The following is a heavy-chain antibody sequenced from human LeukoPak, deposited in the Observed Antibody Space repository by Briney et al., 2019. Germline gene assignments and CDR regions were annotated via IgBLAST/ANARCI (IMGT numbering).Heavy chain of an antibody. V-gene: IGHV1-2*02. CDR2: INPNSGGT. CDR3: AVLMVVVVPNLNAFDI. Sequence: ASVKVSCKASGYTFTGYYMHWVRQAPGQGLEWMGWINPNSGGTNYAQKFQGRVTMTRDTSISTAYMELSRLRSDDTAVYYCAVLMVVVVPNLNAFDIWGQGTMVTVSS. CDR1: GYTFTGYY. J-gene: IGHJ3*02. D-gene: IGHD2-15*01.